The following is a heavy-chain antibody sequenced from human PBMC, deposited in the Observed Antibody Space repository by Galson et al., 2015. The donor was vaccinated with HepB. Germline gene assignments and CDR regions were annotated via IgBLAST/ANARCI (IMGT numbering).Heavy chain of an antibody. V-gene: IGHV1-8*01. Sequence: SVKVSCKASGYTFTNYDINWVRQATGQGLEWMGWVNPKTGHTDYAQKFQGRVTMTRNTAINTAYMELRSLGSEDTAIYYCARSYYGDFDSWGQGTLVTVSS. CDR3: ARSYYGDFDS. CDR2: VNPKTGHT. J-gene: IGHJ4*02. CDR1: GYTFTNYD. D-gene: IGHD3-10*01.